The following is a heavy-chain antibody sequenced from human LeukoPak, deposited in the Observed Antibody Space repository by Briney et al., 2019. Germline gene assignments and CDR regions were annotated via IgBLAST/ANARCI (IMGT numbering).Heavy chain of an antibody. CDR2: VNRDGSET. CDR3: ARNNGMDV. V-gene: IGHV3-7*03. CDR1: GFALSSHW. Sequence: GGSLRLSCAASGFALSSHWMTWVRQVPGRGPEWAANVNRDGSETYYLDSVEGRFTISKDNAKNSLYLQMNSLRAEDAALYHCARNNGMDVWGQGTTVIVSS. J-gene: IGHJ6*02.